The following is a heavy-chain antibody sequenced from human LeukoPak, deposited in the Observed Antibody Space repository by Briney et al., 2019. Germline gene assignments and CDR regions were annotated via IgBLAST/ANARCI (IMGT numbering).Heavy chain of an antibody. Sequence: PSETLSLTCTASGGSISSYYWSWIRQPPGKGLEWIGYIYYSGSTNYNPSLKSRVTISVDTSKNQFSLKLSSVTAADTAVYYCARVGELSHYYYYYYMDVWGKGTTVTVSS. D-gene: IGHD3-10*01. CDR2: IYYSGST. CDR3: ARVGELSHYYYYYYMDV. CDR1: GGSISSYY. J-gene: IGHJ6*03. V-gene: IGHV4-59*01.